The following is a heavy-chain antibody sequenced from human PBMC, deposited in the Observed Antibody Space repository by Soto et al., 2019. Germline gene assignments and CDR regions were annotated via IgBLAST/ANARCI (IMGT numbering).Heavy chain of an antibody. CDR2: INAGNGNT. CDR1: GYTFSSYS. Sequence: ASGKVSCKASGYTFSSYSMHWVGQAPGKRLEWMGWINAGNGNTKYSQKFQGRVTITRDTSASTAYMELSSLRSEDTAVYYCARGDLGRYCSSTSCSYYYYMDVWDKGPTVTVSS. CDR3: ARGDLGRYCSSTSCSYYYYMDV. D-gene: IGHD2-2*01. J-gene: IGHJ6*03. V-gene: IGHV1-3*01.